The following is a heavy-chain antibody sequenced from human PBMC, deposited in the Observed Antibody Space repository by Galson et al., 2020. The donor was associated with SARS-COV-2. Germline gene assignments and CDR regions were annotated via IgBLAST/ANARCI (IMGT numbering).Heavy chain of an antibody. J-gene: IGHJ4*02. CDR3: ASGYTYGPSHFDY. V-gene: IGHV4-30-4*01. CDR2: IYYSGST. Sequence: SETLSLTCGVSGVSISSDNYYWSWIRQPPGNGLEWIGYIYYSGSTYYNPSLKSRVTLSIDKSENQFSLKLTSMTAADTAVYYCASGYTYGPSHFDYWGQGALVTVSS. D-gene: IGHD5-18*01. CDR1: GVSISSDNYY.